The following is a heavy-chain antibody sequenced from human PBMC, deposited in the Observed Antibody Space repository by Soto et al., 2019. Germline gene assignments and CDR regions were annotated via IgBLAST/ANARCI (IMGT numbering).Heavy chain of an antibody. CDR3: ARGQKARVTYYYYYGMDV. J-gene: IGHJ6*02. D-gene: IGHD3-10*01. CDR1: GFTFSSYG. V-gene: IGHV3-33*01. Sequence: QVQLVESGGGVVQPGRSLRLSCAASGFTFSSYGMHWVRQAPGKGLEWVAVIWYDGSNKYYADSVKGRFTISRDNSKHTLYLQMNSLRAEDTAVYYCARGQKARVTYYYYYGMDVWGQGTTVTVSS. CDR2: IWYDGSNK.